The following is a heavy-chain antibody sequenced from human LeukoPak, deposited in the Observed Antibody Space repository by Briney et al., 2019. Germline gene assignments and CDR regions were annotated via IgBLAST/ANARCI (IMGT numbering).Heavy chain of an antibody. V-gene: IGHV1-24*01. CDR1: GYTLTELS. J-gene: IGHJ3*02. D-gene: IGHD1-26*01. CDR3: ATTQWEPPRDAFDI. CDR2: FDPEDGET. Sequence: GASVKVSCEVSGYTLTELSMHWVRQAPGKGLEWMGGFDPEDGETIYAQKFQGRATMTEDTSTDTAYMELSSLRSEDTAVYYCATTQWEPPRDAFDIWGQGTMVTVSS.